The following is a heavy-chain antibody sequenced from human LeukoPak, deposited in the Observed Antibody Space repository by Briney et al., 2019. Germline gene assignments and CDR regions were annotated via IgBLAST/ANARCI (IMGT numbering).Heavy chain of an antibody. CDR2: INHSGST. Sequence: SETLSLTCAVYGGSFSGYYWSWIRQPPGKGLEWIGEINHSGSTNYNPSLKSRVTISVDTSKNQFSLKLSSVTAADTAVYYCARGPHTGVAARRIDYWGQGTLVTVSS. D-gene: IGHD6-6*01. CDR1: GGSFSGYY. J-gene: IGHJ4*02. V-gene: IGHV4-34*01. CDR3: ARGPHTGVAARRIDY.